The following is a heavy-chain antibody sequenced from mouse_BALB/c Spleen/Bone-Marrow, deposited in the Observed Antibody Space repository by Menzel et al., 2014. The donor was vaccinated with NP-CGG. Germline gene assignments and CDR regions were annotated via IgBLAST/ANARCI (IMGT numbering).Heavy chain of an antibody. CDR3: TRVGRGYAMDY. J-gene: IGHJ4*01. CDR1: GYSINSGYY. V-gene: IGHV3-6*02. CDR2: ISYDGSN. Sequence: EVKLMESGPGLVKPFQSLSLTCSVTGYSINSGYYWNWIRQFPGNKLEWMGYISYDGSNNYNPSLKNRISITRDTSKNQFFLTLNSVTTEDPATYYRTRVGRGYAMDYWGQGTSVTVSS.